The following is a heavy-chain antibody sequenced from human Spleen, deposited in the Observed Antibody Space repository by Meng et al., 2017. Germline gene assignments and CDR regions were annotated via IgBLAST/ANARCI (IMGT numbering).Heavy chain of an antibody. CDR3: VLETGSYSGH. V-gene: IGHV3-NL1*01. CDR1: GFTFSSYG. D-gene: IGHD3-10*01. Sequence: QIQLVESGGGVVQPGRSLRLSCAASGFTFSSYGMHWVRQAPGKGLEWVSVIYTDGSTYYADSVTGRFTISRDNSKNTLYLQMNSLRVDDTAVYYCVLETGSYSGHWGQGTLVTVSS. CDR2: IYTDGST. J-gene: IGHJ4*02.